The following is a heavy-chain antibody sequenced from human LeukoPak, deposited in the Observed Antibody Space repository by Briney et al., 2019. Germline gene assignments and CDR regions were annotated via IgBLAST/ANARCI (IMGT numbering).Heavy chain of an antibody. D-gene: IGHD3-22*01. V-gene: IGHV4-39*07. CDR2: IYYSGST. CDR1: GGSISSSRYY. J-gene: IGHJ4*02. Sequence: SETLSLTCSVSGGSISSSRYYWGWIRQPPGKGLEWIGSIYYSGSTYYNPSLKSRVTISVDTSKNQFSLKLSSVTAADTAVYYCAGGPMIVVVITTYYFDYWGQGTHVTVSS. CDR3: AGGPMIVVVITTYYFDY.